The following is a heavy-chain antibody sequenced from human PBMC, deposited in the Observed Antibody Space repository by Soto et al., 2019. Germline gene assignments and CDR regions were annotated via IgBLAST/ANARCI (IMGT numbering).Heavy chain of an antibody. Sequence: VQLVESGGGLVKPGGSLRLSCAASGITFSDYYMSWIRQAPGKGLEWVAYISSSSSYTNYADSVKGRFTISRDNANNSLYLQMNRVRAEDTAVYYCAGKQWEPSGNYYFDYWGQGTLVTVSS. D-gene: IGHD1-26*01. CDR3: AGKQWEPSGNYYFDY. CDR2: ISSSSSYT. J-gene: IGHJ4*02. CDR1: GITFSDYY. V-gene: IGHV3-11*06.